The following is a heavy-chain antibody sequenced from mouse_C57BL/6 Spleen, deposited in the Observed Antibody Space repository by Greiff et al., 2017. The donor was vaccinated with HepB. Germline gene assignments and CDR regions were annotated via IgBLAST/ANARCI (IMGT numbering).Heavy chain of an antibody. V-gene: IGHV10-1*01. J-gene: IGHJ3*01. CDR1: GFSFNTYA. Sequence: EVQLVESGGGLVQPKGSLKLSCAASGFSFNTYAMNWVRQAPGKGLEWVARIRSKSNNYATYYADSVKDRFTISRDDSESMLYLQMNNLKTEDTAMYYCVRPPLDNVGFAYWGQGTLVTVSA. D-gene: IGHD1-3*01. CDR3: VRPPLDNVGFAY. CDR2: IRSKSNNYAT.